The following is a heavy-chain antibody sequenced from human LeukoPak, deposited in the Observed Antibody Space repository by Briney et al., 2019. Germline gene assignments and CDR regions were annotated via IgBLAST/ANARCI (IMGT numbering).Heavy chain of an antibody. CDR1: GYTFSNYA. V-gene: IGHV7-4-1*02. CDR3: VSMGSDGFDI. Sequence: GASVKASCKASGYTFSNYAMNWVRQAPGQGLEFMGWINTYNANPTYAQAFTGRFVFSVDASVSTAYLQISSLKTDDTAVYYCVSMGSDGFDIWGQGTMIIVSS. D-gene: IGHD3-3*02. CDR2: INTYNANP. J-gene: IGHJ3*02.